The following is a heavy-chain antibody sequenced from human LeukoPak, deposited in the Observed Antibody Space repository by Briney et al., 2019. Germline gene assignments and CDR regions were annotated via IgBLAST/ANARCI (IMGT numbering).Heavy chain of an antibody. Sequence: SETLSLTCGVSGGSIDITNYWSWVRQAPGKGLEWIGEISHSGTTNYDPSLRSRVTMFLDRANNQFSLSLTSVTAADSAVYYCTRENRPFCPFAYWGQGVLVTVSS. CDR2: ISHSGTT. CDR1: GGSIDITNY. CDR3: TRENRPFCPFAY. V-gene: IGHV4-4*02. D-gene: IGHD2/OR15-2a*01. J-gene: IGHJ4*02.